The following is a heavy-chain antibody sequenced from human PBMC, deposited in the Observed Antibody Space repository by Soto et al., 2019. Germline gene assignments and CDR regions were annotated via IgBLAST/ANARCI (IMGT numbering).Heavy chain of an antibody. CDR2: TYYRSRWYN. J-gene: IGHJ6*03. D-gene: IGHD4-4*01. Sequence: SQTLSLTCAISGDSVSSNSAAWNWIRQSPSRGLEWLGRTYYRSRWYNDYAVSVKSRITVNPDTSKDQFSLHLNSVTHEDKAVYYWVGNTSLQWSYMDVWVNGTTVTVSS. CDR1: GDSVSSNSAA. V-gene: IGHV6-1*01. CDR3: VGNTSLQWSYMDV.